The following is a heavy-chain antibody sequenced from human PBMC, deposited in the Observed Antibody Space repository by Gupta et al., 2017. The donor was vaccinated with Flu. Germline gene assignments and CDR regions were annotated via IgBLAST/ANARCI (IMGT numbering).Heavy chain of an antibody. D-gene: IGHD1-1*01. CDR3: AKDWKWIYNNYGMNV. V-gene: IGHV3-30*18. Sequence: APDKGLEWVAVISYDGSNRYYADSVKGRFTISRDNSKNTLYLQMNSLRTEDTAVYYCAKDWKWIYNNYGMNVWGLGTTVTVSS. CDR2: ISYDGSNR. J-gene: IGHJ6*02.